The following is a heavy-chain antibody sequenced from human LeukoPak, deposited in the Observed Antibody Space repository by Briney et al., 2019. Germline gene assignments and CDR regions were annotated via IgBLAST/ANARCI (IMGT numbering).Heavy chain of an antibody. CDR1: GASINSHY. Sequence: PSEALSLTCTVSGASINSHYWSWIRQPPGKGLEWIGYTYYTGITNFSPSLKSRVAISIDSSKNQVSLKLTSVTAADTAVYYCASLGGTYDYWGQGALVTVSS. J-gene: IGHJ4*02. CDR3: ASLGGTYDY. D-gene: IGHD1-26*01. CDR2: TYYTGIT. V-gene: IGHV4-59*08.